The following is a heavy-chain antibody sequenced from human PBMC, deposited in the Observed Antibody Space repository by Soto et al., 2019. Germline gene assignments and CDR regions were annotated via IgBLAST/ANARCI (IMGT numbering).Heavy chain of an antibody. V-gene: IGHV3-11*01. D-gene: IGHD6-19*01. CDR1: GFTFSNYY. Sequence: GGSLRLSCGASGFTFSNYYMSWIRQAPGKGLEWVSYISSTGRTIYYADSVKGRFTVSRDNAQNSLSLKLNSLRVEDTAVYYCARSYSSGWEFDYWGQGTQVTRLL. J-gene: IGHJ4*02. CDR2: ISSTGRTI. CDR3: ARSYSSGWEFDY.